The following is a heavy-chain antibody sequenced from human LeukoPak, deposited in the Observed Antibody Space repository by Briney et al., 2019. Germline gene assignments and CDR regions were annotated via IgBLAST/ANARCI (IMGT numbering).Heavy chain of an antibody. J-gene: IGHJ4*02. CDR1: GYTFTSYD. Sequence: ASVKVSCKASGYTFTSYDISWVRQATGQGLEWMGWMNPNSGNTGYAQKFQGRVTMTRNISISTAYLELSSLRSEDTAVYYCARGRFGEHDYWGQGTLVTVSS. D-gene: IGHD3-10*01. CDR3: ARGRFGEHDY. V-gene: IGHV1-8*01. CDR2: MNPNSGNT.